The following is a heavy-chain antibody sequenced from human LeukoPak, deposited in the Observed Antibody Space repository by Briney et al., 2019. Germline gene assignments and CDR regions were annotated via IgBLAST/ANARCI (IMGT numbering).Heavy chain of an antibody. V-gene: IGHV1-24*01. D-gene: IGHD3-22*01. CDR2: FDPEDGET. CDR1: GYTLTELS. J-gene: IGHJ4*02. CDR3: ATGPYYYDSSGLDY. Sequence: ASVKVSCEVSGYTLTELSMHWVRQAPGKGLEWMGGFDPEDGETIYAQKFQGRVTMTEDTSTDTAYMELSSLRSEDTAVYYCATGPYYYDSSGLDYWGQGTLVNVSS.